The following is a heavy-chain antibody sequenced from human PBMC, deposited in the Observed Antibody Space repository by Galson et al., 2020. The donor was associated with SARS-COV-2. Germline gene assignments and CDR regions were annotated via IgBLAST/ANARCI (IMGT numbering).Heavy chain of an antibody. V-gene: IGHV3-30*03. D-gene: IGHD6-13*01. CDR1: GFTFSTYG. J-gene: IGHJ6*02. CDR3: ASFSYSSRWSFYHAMDV. Sequence: GESLKISCAASGFTFSTYGMHWVRQAPGKGLEWVAVISYDESNKYYADSVKGRFTISRDNSKNTLYLQINSLRAEDTAVYYCASFSYSSRWSFYHAMDVWGQGTTVTVSS. CDR2: ISYDESNK.